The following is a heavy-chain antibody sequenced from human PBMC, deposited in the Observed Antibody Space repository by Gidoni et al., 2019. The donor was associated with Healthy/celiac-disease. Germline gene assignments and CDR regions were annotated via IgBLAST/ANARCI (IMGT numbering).Heavy chain of an antibody. Sequence: QVQLVQAGAEVKKPGSSVSVSCKASGGTFSSYAISWVRQAPGQELEWMGCIIPIFGTANYAQKCQGRVTFTADKPTSTAYMELSSLRSEDTAVYYCARYNWNYARDAVDIWGQGTMVTVSS. D-gene: IGHD1-7*01. CDR1: GGTFSSYA. CDR2: IIPIFGTA. V-gene: IGHV1-69*06. J-gene: IGHJ3*02. CDR3: ARYNWNYARDAVDI.